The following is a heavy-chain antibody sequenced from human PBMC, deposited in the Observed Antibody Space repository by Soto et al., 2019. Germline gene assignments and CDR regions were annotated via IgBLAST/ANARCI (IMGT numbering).Heavy chain of an antibody. CDR3: ARETGTTQNFDY. D-gene: IGHD1-1*01. V-gene: IGHV4-59*01. Sequence: SETLSLTCTVSGGPISSYYWSWIRQPPGKGLEWIGYIYYSGSTNYNPSLKSRVTISVDTSKNQFSLKLSSVTAADTAVYYCARETGTTQNFDYWGQGTLVTVSS. CDR1: GGPISSYY. J-gene: IGHJ4*02. CDR2: IYYSGST.